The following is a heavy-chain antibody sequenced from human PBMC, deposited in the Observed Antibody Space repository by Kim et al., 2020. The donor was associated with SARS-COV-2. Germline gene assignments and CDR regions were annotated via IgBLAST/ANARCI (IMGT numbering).Heavy chain of an antibody. D-gene: IGHD3-10*01. J-gene: IGHJ4*02. Sequence: SETLSLTCTVSGGSISSGGYYWSWIRQHPGKGLEWIGYIYYSGSTYYNPSLKSRVTISVDTSKNQFSLKLSSVTAADTAVYYCARDVRDGSFDYWGQGTLVTVSS. CDR1: GGSISSGGYY. V-gene: IGHV4-31*03. CDR2: IYYSGST. CDR3: ARDVRDGSFDY.